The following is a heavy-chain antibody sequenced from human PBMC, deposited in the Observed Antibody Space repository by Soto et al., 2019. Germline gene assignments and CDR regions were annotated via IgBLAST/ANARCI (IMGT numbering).Heavy chain of an antibody. J-gene: IGHJ4*02. CDR2: ISAYNGNT. D-gene: IGHD3-3*01. V-gene: IGHV1-18*01. CDR3: ARALRFLEWLSPSDY. CDR1: GYTFTSYG. Sequence: QVQLVQSGAEVKKPGASVKVSCKASGYTFTSYGISWVRQAPGQGLEWMGWISAYNGNTNYAQKLQGRVTMTTDTSTSTSYMELSRLRSDDTAVYYCARALRFLEWLSPSDYWGQGTLVTVSS.